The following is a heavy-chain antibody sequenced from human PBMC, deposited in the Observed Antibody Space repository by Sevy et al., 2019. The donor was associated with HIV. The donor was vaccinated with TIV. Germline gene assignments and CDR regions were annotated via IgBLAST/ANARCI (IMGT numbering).Heavy chain of an antibody. V-gene: IGHV3-7*03. J-gene: IGHJ6*03. CDR1: GFTFSSYW. D-gene: IGHD1-26*01. CDR2: IKQDGSEK. CDR3: ARDTSSFHYSGSYYFYYYYYMDV. Sequence: GGSLRLSCAASGFTFSSYWVSWVRQAPGKGLEWVANIKQDGSEKYYVDSVKGRFTISRDNAKNSLYLQMNSLRAEDTAVYYCARDTSSFHYSGSYYFYYYYYMDVWGKGTTVTVSS.